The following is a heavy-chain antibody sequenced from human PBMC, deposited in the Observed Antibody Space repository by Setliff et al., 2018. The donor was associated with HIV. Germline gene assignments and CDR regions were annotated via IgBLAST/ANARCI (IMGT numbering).Heavy chain of an antibody. CDR1: GYTFSQYA. D-gene: IGHD1-26*01. V-gene: IGHV1-3*04. J-gene: IGHJ6*02. CDR3: ARVSGGRPGNYYYAMDV. Sequence: ASVKVSCKASGYTFSQYALHWVRQAPGQRLVWMGWINTGNENTRYSQKFQGRVSIIRDTSANTAYMELTNLRSDDSAIYYCARVSGGRPGNYYYAMDVWGQGTTVTV. CDR2: INTGNENT.